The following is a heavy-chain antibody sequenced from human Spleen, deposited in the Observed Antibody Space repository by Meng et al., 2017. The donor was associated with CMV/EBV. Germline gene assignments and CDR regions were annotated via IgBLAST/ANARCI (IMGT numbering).Heavy chain of an antibody. CDR3: VKHPSYDFWSGDPFDY. CDR2: ISASGGST. V-gene: IGHV3-23*01. Sequence: GESLKISCAASGLDFSSFAMSWVRQAPGKGLEWVSAISASGGSTYSADSVKGRFTISRDNPENTLFLQMNSLRAEDTAVYFCVKHPSYDFWSGDPFDYWGQGTLVTVSS. CDR1: GLDFSSFA. D-gene: IGHD3-3*01. J-gene: IGHJ4*02.